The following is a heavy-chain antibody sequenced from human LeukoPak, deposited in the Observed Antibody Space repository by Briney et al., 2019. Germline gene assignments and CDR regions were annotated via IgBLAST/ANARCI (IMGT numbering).Heavy chain of an antibody. CDR2: IYYSGST. J-gene: IGHJ4*02. Sequence: SETLSLTCTVSGGSISSGGYYWSWIRQHPGKGLEWIGYIYYSGSTYYNPSLNSRVTISVDTSKNQFSLKLSSVTAADTAVYYCARRRGGVPAAISYFDYWGQGTLVTVSS. V-gene: IGHV4-31*03. CDR1: GGSISSGGYY. D-gene: IGHD2-2*01. CDR3: ARRRGGVPAAISYFDY.